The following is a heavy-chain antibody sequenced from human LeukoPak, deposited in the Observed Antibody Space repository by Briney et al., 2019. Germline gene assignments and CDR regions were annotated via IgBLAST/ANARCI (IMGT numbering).Heavy chain of an antibody. CDR2: ISGSGGST. D-gene: IGHD6-19*01. J-gene: IGHJ6*04. V-gene: IGHV3-23*01. CDR1: GFTFSSYA. Sequence: GGSLRLSCAASGFTFSSYAMSWVRQAPGKGLEWVSAISGSGGSTYYADSVKGRFTISKDNSKNTLYLQMNSLRAEDTAVYYCAKDPRIEQWLYGMDVWGKGTTVTVSS. CDR3: AKDPRIEQWLYGMDV.